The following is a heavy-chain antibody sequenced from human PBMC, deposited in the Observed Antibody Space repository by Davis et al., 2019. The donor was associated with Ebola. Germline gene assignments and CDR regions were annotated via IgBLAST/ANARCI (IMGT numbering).Heavy chain of an antibody. CDR1: GFTISAYS. D-gene: IGHD7-27*01. CDR3: ATDRNWDFDY. CDR2: ISDSSTTI. Sequence: GESLKISCAASGFTISAYSMNWVRQAPGKGLEWVSYISDSSTTIYYADSVKGRFTISRDNAKNSLYLQMNSLRDEDTAVYYCATDRNWDFDYWGQGTLVTVSS. V-gene: IGHV3-48*02. J-gene: IGHJ4*02.